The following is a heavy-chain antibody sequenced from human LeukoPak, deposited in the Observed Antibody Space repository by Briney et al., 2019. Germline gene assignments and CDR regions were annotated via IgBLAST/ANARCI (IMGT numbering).Heavy chain of an antibody. J-gene: IGHJ5*02. CDR1: GGSISSYY. CDR3: ARSIVEMATISSWFDP. Sequence: SETLSLTCTVSGGSISSYYWSWIRQPPGKGLEWIGYIYYSGSTNYNPSLKSRVTISVDTSKNQFSLKLSSVTAADTAVYYCARSIVEMATISSWFDPWGQGTLVTVSS. CDR2: IYYSGST. D-gene: IGHD5-24*01. V-gene: IGHV4-59*08.